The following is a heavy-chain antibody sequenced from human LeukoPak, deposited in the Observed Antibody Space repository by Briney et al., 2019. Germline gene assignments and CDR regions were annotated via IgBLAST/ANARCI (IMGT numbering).Heavy chain of an antibody. CDR3: ARDMYYYDSSGYYRFDY. J-gene: IGHJ4*02. CDR1: GGSISSYY. CDR2: IYTSGST. V-gene: IGHV4-4*07. D-gene: IGHD3-22*01. Sequence: SETLSLTCTVSGGSISSYYWSWIRQPAGKGLEWIGRIYTSGSTNYNPSLKSRVTMSVDTSKNQFSLKLSSVTAADTAVYYCARDMYYYDSSGYYRFDYWGQGTVVSVSS.